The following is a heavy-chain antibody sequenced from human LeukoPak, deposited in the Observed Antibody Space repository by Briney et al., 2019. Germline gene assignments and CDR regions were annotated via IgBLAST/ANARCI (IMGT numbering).Heavy chain of an antibody. J-gene: IGHJ4*02. Sequence: PGGSLRLSCAAFGFTFSSYAMSWVRQAPGKGLEWVSAISGSGGSTYYADSVKGRFTISRDNSKNTLYLQMNSLRAEDTAAYYCAKDLSRHGSYFPPGYWGQGTLVTVSS. CDR1: GFTFSSYA. V-gene: IGHV3-23*01. CDR3: AKDLSRHGSYFPPGY. D-gene: IGHD1-26*01. CDR2: ISGSGGST.